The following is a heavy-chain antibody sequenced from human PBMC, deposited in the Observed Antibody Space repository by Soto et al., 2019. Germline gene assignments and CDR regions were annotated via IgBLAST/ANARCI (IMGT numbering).Heavy chain of an antibody. D-gene: IGHD5-18*01. J-gene: IGHJ4*02. V-gene: IGHV3-20*04. CDR2: ITWNGGST. CDR3: AKSRGYNYGPAGADY. Sequence: EVQLVESGGGVVRPGGSLRLSCAASGFTFDDYGVSWVRQAPGKGLEWVSGITWNGGSTGYADSVKGRFTISRDNAKNSLDLQMNSLRAEDTALYYCAKSRGYNYGPAGADYWGQGTLVTVSS. CDR1: GFTFDDYG.